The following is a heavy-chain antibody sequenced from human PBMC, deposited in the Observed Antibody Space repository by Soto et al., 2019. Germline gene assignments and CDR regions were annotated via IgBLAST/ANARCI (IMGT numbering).Heavy chain of an antibody. V-gene: IGHV4-30-2*01. CDR3: AREMTIFGVAPGGGVDV. CDR2: IYQSGRT. Sequence: QLQLQESGSGLVRPSQTLSLTCAVSGGSISTFDFSWSWIRQPPGRGLEWIGSIYQSGRTYYVPSLKSPVTMSLDKSKKQFSLKISSVVAADTAIYYCAREMTIFGVAPGGGVDVWGQGTTVTVAS. D-gene: IGHD3-3*01. CDR1: GGSISTFDFS. J-gene: IGHJ6*02.